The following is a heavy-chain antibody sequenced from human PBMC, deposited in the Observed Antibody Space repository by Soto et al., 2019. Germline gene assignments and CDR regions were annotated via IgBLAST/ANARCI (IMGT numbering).Heavy chain of an antibody. V-gene: IGHV3-53*01. CDR3: ARDYDSSGSKESGDAFDI. CDR2: IYSGGST. D-gene: IGHD3-22*01. Sequence: PGGSLRLSCAASGFTVSSNYMSWVRQAPGKGLEWVSVIYSGGSTYYADSVKGRFTISRDNSKNTLYLQMNSLRAEDTAVYYCARDYDSSGSKESGDAFDIWGQGTMVTVSS. CDR1: GFTVSSNY. J-gene: IGHJ3*02.